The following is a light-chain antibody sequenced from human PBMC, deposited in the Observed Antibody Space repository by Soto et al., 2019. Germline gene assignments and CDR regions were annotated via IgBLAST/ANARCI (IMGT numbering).Light chain of an antibody. CDR1: QSIGSW. J-gene: IGKJ5*01. V-gene: IGKV1-5*03. Sequence: DIQMTQSPSTLSASVGDRVTITCRASQSIGSWLAWYQQKPGKAPKLLIYKASALESGVPSRFSGSGSGTDFTLTISGLEPADLGVYYCQQRHNWPITFGQGTRLEI. CDR2: KAS. CDR3: QQRHNWPIT.